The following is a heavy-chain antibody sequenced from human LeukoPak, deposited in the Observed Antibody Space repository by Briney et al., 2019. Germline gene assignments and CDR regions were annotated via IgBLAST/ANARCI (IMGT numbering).Heavy chain of an antibody. CDR1: GFTFSSYW. CDR2: INSDGSST. CDR3: ARDYGDYSYYFDY. V-gene: IGHV3-74*01. D-gene: IGHD4-17*01. J-gene: IGHJ4*02. Sequence: GGSLRLXCAASGFTFSSYWMHWVRQAPGKGLVWVSRINSDGSSTSYADSVKGRFTISRDNAKNTLYLQMNSLRAEDTAVYYCARDYGDYSYYFDYWGQGTLVTVSS.